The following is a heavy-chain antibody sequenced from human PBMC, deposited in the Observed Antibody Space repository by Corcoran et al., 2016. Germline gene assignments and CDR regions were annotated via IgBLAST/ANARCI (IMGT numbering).Heavy chain of an antibody. CDR2: ISYDGSNK. D-gene: IGHD2-8*01. CDR3: AKKGRCEGHYFDY. V-gene: IGHV3-30*18. Sequence: QVQLVESGEGVVQPGRSLRLSCAASGFTFSSYGMHWVRQAPGKGLEWVAVISYDGSNKYYADSVKGRFTISRDNSKNTLYLQMNSLRAEDTAVYYCAKKGRCEGHYFDYWGQGTLVTVSS. J-gene: IGHJ4*02. CDR1: GFTFSSYG.